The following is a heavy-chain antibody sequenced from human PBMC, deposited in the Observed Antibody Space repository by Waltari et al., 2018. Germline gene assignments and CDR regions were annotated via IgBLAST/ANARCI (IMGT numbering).Heavy chain of an antibody. V-gene: IGHV3-23*01. CDR3: AKDDRYPDDVFGL. Sequence: EVQLMESGGGLVQPGGSLRLACSSSALTFSTDALNWVRQAPGKGLEWVGSISGSGAEWYAESMRGRFTISRDDPKNTVFLQMNSLRVEDTALYYCAKDDRYPDDVFGLWGLGTMVTVSS. D-gene: IGHD2-2*02. J-gene: IGHJ3*01. CDR1: ALTFSTDA. CDR2: ISGSGAE.